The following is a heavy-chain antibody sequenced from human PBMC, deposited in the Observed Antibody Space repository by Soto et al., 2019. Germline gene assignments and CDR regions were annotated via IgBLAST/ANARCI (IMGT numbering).Heavy chain of an antibody. CDR3: ARQIYDSDTGPNFQYYFDS. V-gene: IGHV5-10-1*01. J-gene: IGHJ4*02. D-gene: IGHD3-22*01. CDR2: IDPSDSQT. CDR1: GYSFAGFW. Sequence: GESLKISYKGSGYSFAGFWITWVRQKPGKGLEWMGRIDPSDSQTYYSPSFRGHVTISVTKSITTVFLQWSSLRASDTATYYCARQIYDSDTGPNFQYYFDSWGQGTPVTVSS.